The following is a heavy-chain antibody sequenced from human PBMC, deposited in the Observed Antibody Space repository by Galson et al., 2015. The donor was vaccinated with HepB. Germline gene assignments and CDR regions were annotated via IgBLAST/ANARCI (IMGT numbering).Heavy chain of an antibody. Sequence: SVKVSCKASGGTFSSYAISWVRQAPGQGLEWIGGIIPIFGTANYAQKFQGRVTITADESTSTAYMELSSLRSEDTAVYYCARNWITIPEYYFDYWGQGTLVTVSS. J-gene: IGHJ4*02. CDR2: IIPIFGTA. CDR3: ARNWITIPEYYFDY. D-gene: IGHD2-2*03. V-gene: IGHV1-69*13. CDR1: GGTFSSYA.